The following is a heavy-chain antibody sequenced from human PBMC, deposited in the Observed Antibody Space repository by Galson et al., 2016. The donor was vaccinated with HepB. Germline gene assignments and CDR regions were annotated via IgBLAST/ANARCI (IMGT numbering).Heavy chain of an antibody. CDR2: RGSS. CDR3: ARRRPGGSMDF. J-gene: IGHJ6*02. D-gene: IGHD1-1*01. Sequence: RGSSSYNPSLKSRLTISIDKSKNRFSLQLNSVTAADTAVYFCARRRPGGSMDFWGPGTTVTVSS. V-gene: IGHV4-59*08.